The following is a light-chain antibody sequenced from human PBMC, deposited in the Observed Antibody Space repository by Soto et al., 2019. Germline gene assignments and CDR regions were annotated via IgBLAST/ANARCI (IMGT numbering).Light chain of an antibody. J-gene: IGLJ3*02. CDR2: GNT. V-gene: IGLV1-40*01. CDR1: SSNIGAGFD. CDR3: QSYDTSLSGSWV. Sequence: QPVLTQPPSVSGAPGQRVTISCTGSSSNIGAGFDVHWYQQLPGTAPKLLIYGNTNRPSGVPDRFSGSKSGTSASLAITGLQADDEADYYCQSYDTSLSGSWVFGGGTKLTVL.